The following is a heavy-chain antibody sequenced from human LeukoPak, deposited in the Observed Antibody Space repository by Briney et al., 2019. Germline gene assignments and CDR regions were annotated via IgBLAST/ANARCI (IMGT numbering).Heavy chain of an antibody. CDR2: IYYSGST. V-gene: IGHV4-59*12. J-gene: IGHJ2*01. Sequence: SETLSLTCTVSGGSISSYYWSWIRQPPGKGLEWIGYIYYSGSTNYNPSLKSRVTMSVDTSKNQFSLKLSSVTAADTAVYYCARYIGDWYFDLWGRGTLVTVSS. CDR3: ARYIGDWYFDL. CDR1: GGSISSYY.